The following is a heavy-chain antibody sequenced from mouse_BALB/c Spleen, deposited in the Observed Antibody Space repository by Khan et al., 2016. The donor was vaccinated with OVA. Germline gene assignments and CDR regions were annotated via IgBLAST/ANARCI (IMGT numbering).Heavy chain of an antibody. CDR2: INTYTGEP. CDR3: ARSASYWFFDV. V-gene: IGHV9-3-1*01. CDR1: GYTFTNYG. J-gene: IGHJ1*01. D-gene: IGHD6-1*01. Sequence: QIQLVQSGPELKKPGETVKISCKASGYTFTNYGMNWVKQAPGKGLKWMGWINTYTGEPTYADDFKGRFAFSLETSANTAYLQINNLKNEYPATYFCARSASYWFFDVWGAGTTVTVSS.